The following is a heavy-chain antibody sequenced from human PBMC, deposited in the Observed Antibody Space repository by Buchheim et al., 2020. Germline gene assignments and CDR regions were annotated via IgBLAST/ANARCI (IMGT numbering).Heavy chain of an antibody. Sequence: EVQLVESGGGLVQPGGSLRLSCAVSGFTFSDHYVDWVRQAPGKGLEWVGRSRNKASSYTTEYAASVKGRFTISRDDSKNSLYLQMNSLKTEYTAVYYCVRLSSRYFFDYWGQGTL. D-gene: IGHD3-3*01. V-gene: IGHV3-72*01. J-gene: IGHJ4*02. CDR1: GFTFSDHY. CDR3: VRLSSRYFFDY. CDR2: SRNKASSYTT.